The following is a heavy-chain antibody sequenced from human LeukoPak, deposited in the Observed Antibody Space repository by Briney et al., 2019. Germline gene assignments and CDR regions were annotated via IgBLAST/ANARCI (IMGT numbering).Heavy chain of an antibody. CDR2: VSSSSSYI. CDR3: ARAEGYGSFDY. Sequence: GGSLGLSCAASGFTFSRYSMNWVRQAPGKGLEWVSSVSSSSSYIYYADSVKGRFTISRDNAKNSVFLQMNSLRAEDTAVYYCARAEGYGSFDYWGQGTLVTVSS. CDR1: GFTFSRYS. V-gene: IGHV3-21*01. J-gene: IGHJ4*02. D-gene: IGHD5-12*01.